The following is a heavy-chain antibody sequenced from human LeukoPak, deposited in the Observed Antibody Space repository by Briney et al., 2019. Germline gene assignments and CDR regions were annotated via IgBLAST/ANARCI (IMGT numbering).Heavy chain of an antibody. Sequence: PRGSLRLSCAASGFTFSSYWMTWVRQAPGKGLEWVANIKQDGSEKYYVDSVKGRFTISRDNAKNSLYLQMNSLRAEDTGVYYCARDLEGFSWYDYWGQGTLVTV. CDR2: IKQDGSEK. CDR1: GFTFSSYW. D-gene: IGHD6-13*01. J-gene: IGHJ4*02. CDR3: ARDLEGFSWYDY. V-gene: IGHV3-7*04.